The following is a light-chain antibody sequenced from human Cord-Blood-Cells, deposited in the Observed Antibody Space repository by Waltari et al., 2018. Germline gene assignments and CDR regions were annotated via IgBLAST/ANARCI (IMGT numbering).Light chain of an antibody. CDR3: QQYNSYPYT. CDR1: QSISSW. V-gene: IGKV1-5*03. Sequence: DIQMTQSPSTLSASVGDRVTITCRASQSISSWLAWYEQKPGKAPKLLIYKASSLESGVPSRFSGSGSGTEFTLTISSLQPDDFATYYCQQYNSYPYTFGQGTKLEIK. J-gene: IGKJ2*01. CDR2: KAS.